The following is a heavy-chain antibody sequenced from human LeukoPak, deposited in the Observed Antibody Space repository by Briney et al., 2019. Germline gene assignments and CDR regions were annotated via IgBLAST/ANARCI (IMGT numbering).Heavy chain of an antibody. CDR2: LWYDGSNK. Sequence: GGSLRLSCAASGFTFSSYGMHWVRQAPGKGLEWVAVLWYDGSNKYYADSVKGRFTISRDNSKNTLYLQMNSLRAEDTAVYYCARGFTMVRGVITYHFDYWGQGTLVTVSS. J-gene: IGHJ4*02. D-gene: IGHD3-10*01. CDR3: ARGFTMVRGVITYHFDY. V-gene: IGHV3-33*01. CDR1: GFTFSSYG.